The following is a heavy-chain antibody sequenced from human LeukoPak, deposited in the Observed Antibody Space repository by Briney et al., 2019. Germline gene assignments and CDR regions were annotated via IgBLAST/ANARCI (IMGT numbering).Heavy chain of an antibody. D-gene: IGHD3-22*01. CDR2: IYYSGST. CDR3: ASYYYDSSGVDY. J-gene: IGHJ4*02. V-gene: IGHV4-39*01. Sequence: PSETLSLTCTVSGGSIGSGSYYWGWIRQPPGKGLEWIGSIYYSGSTYYNPSLKSRVTISVDTSKNQFSPKLSSVTAADTAVYYCASYYYDSSGVDYWGQGTLVTVSS. CDR1: GGSIGSGSYY.